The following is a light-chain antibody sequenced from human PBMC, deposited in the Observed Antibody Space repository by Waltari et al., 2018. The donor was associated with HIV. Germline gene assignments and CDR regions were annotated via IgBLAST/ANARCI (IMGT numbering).Light chain of an antibody. Sequence: SAEVTQTPSVSVSPGHTARITCSGETLPKKFVYWYHQKPGQAPLVVIYKDNERPSGFPERFSGSSSGTRATLTISGVQAEDEADYYCQSADSSGTSFGGGTKLTVL. CDR1: TLPKKF. V-gene: IGLV3-25*03. CDR2: KDN. CDR3: QSADSSGTS. J-gene: IGLJ2*01.